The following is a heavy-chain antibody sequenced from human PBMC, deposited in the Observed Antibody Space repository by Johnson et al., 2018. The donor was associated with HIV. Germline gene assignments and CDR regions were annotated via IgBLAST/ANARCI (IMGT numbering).Heavy chain of an antibody. CDR3: ARVNGIPAIRAEWDAFDI. Sequence: VQLVESGGGVVQPGGSLRLSCAASGYTFSSYGMHCVRQAPDKGLAWVDNIKQDGSEKYYVDSVKGRFTISRDNAKNSLYLQMNSRRAEDTAVYYCARVNGIPAIRAEWDAFDIWGQGTMVTVSS. D-gene: IGHD2-2*01. V-gene: IGHV3-7*01. J-gene: IGHJ3*02. CDR1: GYTFSSYG. CDR2: IKQDGSEK.